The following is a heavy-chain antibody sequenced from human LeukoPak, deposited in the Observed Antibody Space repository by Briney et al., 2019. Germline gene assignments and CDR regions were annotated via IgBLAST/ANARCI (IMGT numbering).Heavy chain of an antibody. D-gene: IGHD2-2*01. Sequence: PGGSLRLSCAASGFTFSSYAMHWVRQAPGKGLEWVAVISYDGSNKYYADSVKGRFTISRDNSKNTLYLQMNSLRAEDTAVYYCARDKGYCSSTSCYYYYYGMDVWGQGTTVTVSS. V-gene: IGHV3-30-3*01. J-gene: IGHJ6*02. CDR2: ISYDGSNK. CDR1: GFTFSSYA. CDR3: ARDKGYCSSTSCYYYYYGMDV.